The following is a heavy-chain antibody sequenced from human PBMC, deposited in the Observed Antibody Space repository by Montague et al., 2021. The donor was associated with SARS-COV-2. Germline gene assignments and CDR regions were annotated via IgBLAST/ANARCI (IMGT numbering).Heavy chain of an antibody. V-gene: IGHV4-61*01. CDR3: AKGDMVRGIPYIDN. Sequence: SETLSLTCSVSGGSASSGSYYWSWIRQPPGKGLECIGYIYYSGSAYYNPYNPSLMSRATISIDTSKNQFSLNLNSVTAADTAVYYWAKGDMVRGIPYIDNWGRGTLVTVSS. CDR1: GGSASSGSYY. J-gene: IGHJ4*02. D-gene: IGHD3-10*01. CDR2: IYYSGSA.